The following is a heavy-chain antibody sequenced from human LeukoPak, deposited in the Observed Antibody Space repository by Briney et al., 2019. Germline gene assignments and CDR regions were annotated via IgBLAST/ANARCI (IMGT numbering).Heavy chain of an antibody. CDR3: ARDSSGPGY. CDR2: IYSGGGT. J-gene: IGHJ4*02. CDR1: GFTVNSNY. V-gene: IGHV3-53*01. D-gene: IGHD6-19*01. Sequence: GGSLRLSCAASGFTVNSNYMSWVRQTPGKGLEWVSVIYSGGGTFYADSVKGRFTISRDNFKNTLYLQMNSLRAEDTAVYYCARDSSGPGYWGQGTLVTVSS.